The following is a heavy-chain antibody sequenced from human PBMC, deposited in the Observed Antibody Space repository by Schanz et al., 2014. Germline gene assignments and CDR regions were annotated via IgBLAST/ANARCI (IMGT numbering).Heavy chain of an antibody. CDR3: ARDGVDAAAGGNY. Sequence: QVHLVQSGAEVHKPGASLKISCKASGYTFTNFFLHWVRQAPGQGLEWMGRIIPIHGIVNYAQRFQDRVRITADKSTSTAYMELSGLRSEDTAVYYCARDGVDAAAGGNYWGQGTLVTVSS. CDR2: IIPIHGIV. D-gene: IGHD6-13*01. J-gene: IGHJ4*02. CDR1: GYTFTNFF. V-gene: IGHV1-69*09.